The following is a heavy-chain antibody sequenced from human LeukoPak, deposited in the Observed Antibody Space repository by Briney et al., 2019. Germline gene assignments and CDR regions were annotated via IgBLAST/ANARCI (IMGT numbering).Heavy chain of an antibody. CDR3: ARDGDSSGRGLSVDY. V-gene: IGHV3-21*01. D-gene: IGHD3-22*01. CDR1: GFTFNTYS. CDR2: IDSSGGYM. J-gene: IGHJ4*02. Sequence: GGSLRLSCEASGFTFNTYSMNWARQAPGKGLEWVSSIDSSGGYMFYADSVKGRFTISRDNAKNSLYLQMNSLRAEDTAAYYCARDGDSSGRGLSVDYWGQGTLVTVSS.